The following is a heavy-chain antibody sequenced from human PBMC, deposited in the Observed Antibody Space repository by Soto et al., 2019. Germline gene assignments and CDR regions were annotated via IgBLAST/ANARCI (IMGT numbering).Heavy chain of an antibody. Sequence: PSETLSLTCAVYGGSFSGYYWSWIRQPPGKGLEWIGEINHSGSTNYNPSLKSRVTISVDTSKNQFSLKLSSVTAADTAVYYCARGPLLDGYYDSSGYRFNPWGQGTRVTVSS. D-gene: IGHD3-22*01. CDR1: GGSFSGYY. CDR3: ARGPLLDGYYDSSGYRFNP. V-gene: IGHV4-34*01. J-gene: IGHJ5*02. CDR2: INHSGST.